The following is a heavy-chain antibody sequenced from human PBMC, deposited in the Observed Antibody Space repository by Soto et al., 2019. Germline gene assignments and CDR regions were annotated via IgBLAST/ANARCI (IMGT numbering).Heavy chain of an antibody. CDR2: ILVGGST. CDR1: GFTFSRYD. D-gene: IGHD2-8*02. J-gene: IGHJ3*02. V-gene: IGHV3-23*01. Sequence: GGSLRLSCATSGFTFSRYDMSWVRQAPGKGLEWVSTILVGGSTHYPDSVKGRFTISRDNSKNTAFLQMNSLTAGDTAVYYCAKATATGGGAFDICGQGTVVTVSS. CDR3: AKATATGGGAFDI.